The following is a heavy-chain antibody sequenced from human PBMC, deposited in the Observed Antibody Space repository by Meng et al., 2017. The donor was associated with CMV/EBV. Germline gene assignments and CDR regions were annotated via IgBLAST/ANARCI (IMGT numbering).Heavy chain of an antibody. J-gene: IGHJ5*01. V-gene: IGHV4-34*01. Sequence: SETLSLTCAVYGGSFSGYYWGWIRQPPGKGLEWIGSIYYSGDSHSNPSLQSRATISVDTSKNQFFLRLRSVTAADTAVYFCARECVSDDVVVPAGIMGASGWFDPWGQGTLVTVSS. D-gene: IGHD2-2*02. CDR1: GGSFSGYY. CDR3: ARECVSDDVVVPAGIMGASGWFDP. CDR2: IYYSGDS.